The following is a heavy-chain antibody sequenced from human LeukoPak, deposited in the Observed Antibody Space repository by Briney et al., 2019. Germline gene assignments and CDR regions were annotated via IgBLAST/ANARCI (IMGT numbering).Heavy chain of an antibody. J-gene: IGHJ4*02. CDR2: IYHSGST. CDR1: GGSISSGGYS. Sequence: SETLSLTCAVSGGSISSGGYSWSWIRQPPGTGLEWIGYIYHSGSTYYNPSLKSRVTISVDTSKNQFSLKLSSVTAADTAVYYCARAGRDGYNFGGNYFDYWGQGTLVTVSS. V-gene: IGHV4-30-2*05. CDR3: ARAGRDGYNFGGNYFDY. D-gene: IGHD5-24*01.